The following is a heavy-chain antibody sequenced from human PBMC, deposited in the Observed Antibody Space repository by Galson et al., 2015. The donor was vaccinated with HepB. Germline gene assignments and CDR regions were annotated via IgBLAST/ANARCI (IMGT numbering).Heavy chain of an antibody. V-gene: IGHV7-4-1*02. CDR1: GHTFTMYA. D-gene: IGHD3-10*01. CDR2: INTNTGNP. J-gene: IGHJ3*02. Sequence: SVKVSCKASGHTFTMYAINWVRQAPGQGLQWMGWINTNTGNPTYVQGFTGRFVFSLDTSVSTAYLQISSLKPEDTAVYYCARDPRVNDTLDIRGQGTMVSVSS. CDR3: ARDPRVNDTLDI.